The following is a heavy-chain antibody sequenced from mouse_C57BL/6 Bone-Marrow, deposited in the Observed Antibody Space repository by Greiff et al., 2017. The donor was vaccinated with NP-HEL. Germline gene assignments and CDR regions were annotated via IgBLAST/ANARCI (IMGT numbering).Heavy chain of an antibody. CDR3: AREGYGIYDGYYLAY. Sequence: EVKLMESGGDLVKPGGSLKLSCAASGFTFSSYGMSWVRQTPDKRLEWVATISSGGSYTYYPDSVKGRFTISRDNAKNTLYLQMSSLKSEDTAMYYCAREGYGIYDGYYLAYWGQGTLVTVSA. D-gene: IGHD2-3*01. CDR1: GFTFSSYG. J-gene: IGHJ3*01. V-gene: IGHV5-6*01. CDR2: ISSGGSYT.